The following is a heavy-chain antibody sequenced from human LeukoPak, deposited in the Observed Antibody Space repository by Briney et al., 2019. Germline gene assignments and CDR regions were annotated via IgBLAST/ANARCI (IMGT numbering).Heavy chain of an antibody. J-gene: IGHJ4*02. CDR2: MYTNGES. Sequence: SETLSLTCTVSGGSISNYYWSWIRQPAGKGLEWIGRMYTNGESDYNPSLKSRVAMSVDTSKSQFSLKLNSMTAADTALYYCARGYYGGAVDYWGQGTLVTVSS. V-gene: IGHV4-4*07. CDR3: ARGYYGGAVDY. D-gene: IGHD3-16*01. CDR1: GGSISNYY.